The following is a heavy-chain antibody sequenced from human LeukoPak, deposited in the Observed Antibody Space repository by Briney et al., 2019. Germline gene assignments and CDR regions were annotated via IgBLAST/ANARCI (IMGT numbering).Heavy chain of an antibody. CDR3: ARFSKPGYGDYLYYFDY. Sequence: QPGRSLRLSCAASGFTFSSYAMHWVRQAPGKGLERVVVISYDGSNKYYADSVKRRVTISRDNSKTTLYLQMNSLRAEDTAVYYCARFSKPGYGDYLYYFDYWGQGTLVTVSS. V-gene: IGHV3-30*04. D-gene: IGHD4-17*01. J-gene: IGHJ4*02. CDR2: ISYDGSNK. CDR1: GFTFSSYA.